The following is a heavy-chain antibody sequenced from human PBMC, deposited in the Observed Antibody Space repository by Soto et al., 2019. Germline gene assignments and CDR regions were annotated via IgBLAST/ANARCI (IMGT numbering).Heavy chain of an antibody. CDR1: GFTFSNYA. CDR3: ARGYCSGGSCYSRFDY. Sequence: GGSLRLSCAASGFTFSNYAMSWVRQAPGKGLEWVSAISGSGGSTYYADSVKGRFTISRDNSKNTLYLQMNSLRGEDTALYYCARGYCSGGSCYSRFDYWGQGTLVTVSS. V-gene: IGHV3-23*01. J-gene: IGHJ4*02. CDR2: ISGSGGST. D-gene: IGHD2-15*01.